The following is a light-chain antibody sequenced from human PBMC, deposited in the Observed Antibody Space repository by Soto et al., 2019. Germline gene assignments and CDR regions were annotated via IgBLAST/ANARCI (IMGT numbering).Light chain of an antibody. J-gene: IGLJ2*01. CDR3: SAWDDSLSGPV. CDR1: GSNIGSNY. CDR2: LND. V-gene: IGLV1-47*02. Sequence: QSVLTQPPSASGTPGQRVTISCSGSGSNIGSNYVYWYQHVPGTAPKLVIYLNDRRPSGVPDRFSGSKSGTSASLAISGLRSEDEADYYCSAWDDSLSGPVFGGGTKLTVL.